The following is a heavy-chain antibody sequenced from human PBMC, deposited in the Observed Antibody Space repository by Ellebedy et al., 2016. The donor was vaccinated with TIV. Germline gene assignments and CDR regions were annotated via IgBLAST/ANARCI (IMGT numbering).Heavy chain of an antibody. V-gene: IGHV4-61*01. CDR2: IFYSGST. CDR1: GASVTSGNYY. CDR3: ARYDVLTGCIDY. D-gene: IGHD3-9*01. J-gene: IGHJ4*02. Sequence: MPSETLSLTCTVSGASVTSGNYYWSWIRQLPGKTLEWIGYIFYSGSTNYNPSLKSRVSISVDTSKNLFSLNLSSVTAADTAMYFCARYDVLTGCIDYWGQGALVTVSS.